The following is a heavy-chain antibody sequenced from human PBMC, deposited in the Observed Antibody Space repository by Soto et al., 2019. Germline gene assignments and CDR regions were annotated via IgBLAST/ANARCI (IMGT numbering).Heavy chain of an antibody. Sequence: QVQLVESGGGVVQPGRSLRLSCAASGFTFPRYTMHWVRQAPGKGLEWEALLLNDGSNDFYADSVKGRLTISRDKSKQRLFLQMNSLRGEDRAAYCCARENDDFLSWYLHSHHSRGQGAQVTVSS. V-gene: IGHV3-30-3*01. CDR2: LLNDGSND. CDR1: GFTFPRYT. CDR3: ARENDDFLSWYLHSHHS. D-gene: IGHD3-9*01. J-gene: IGHJ5*01.